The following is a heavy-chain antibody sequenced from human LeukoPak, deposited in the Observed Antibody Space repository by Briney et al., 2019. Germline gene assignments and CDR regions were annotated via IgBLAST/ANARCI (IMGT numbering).Heavy chain of an antibody. CDR3: AKGYYYDSSGYYSPFDY. J-gene: IGHJ4*02. Sequence: PGGSLRLSCAASGFTFSSYAMSWVRQAPGKGLEWVSAISGSGGSTYYADSVKGRFTISRDNSKNTLYLQMNSLRAEDTAVYYCAKGYYYDSSGYYSPFDYWGQETLVTVSS. V-gene: IGHV3-23*01. CDR1: GFTFSSYA. CDR2: ISGSGGST. D-gene: IGHD3-22*01.